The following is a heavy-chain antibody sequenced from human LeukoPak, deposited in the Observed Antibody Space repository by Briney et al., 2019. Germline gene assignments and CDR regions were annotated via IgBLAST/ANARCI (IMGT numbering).Heavy chain of an antibody. CDR1: GGSISSYY. CDR3: AATEWLSNEFDP. J-gene: IGHJ5*02. D-gene: IGHD3-3*01. CDR2: IYTSGST. V-gene: IGHV4-4*07. Sequence: SETLSLTCTVSGGSISSYYWSWIRQPAGKGLEWIGRIYTSGSTNYNPSLKSRVTMSVDTSKNQFSLKLSSVTAADTAVYYCAATEWLSNEFDPWGQGTLVTVSS.